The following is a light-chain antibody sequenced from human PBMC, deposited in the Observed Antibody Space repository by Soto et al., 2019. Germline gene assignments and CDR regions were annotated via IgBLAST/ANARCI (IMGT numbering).Light chain of an antibody. V-gene: IGKV1-39*01. CDR3: STSYSTPVT. J-gene: IGKJ2*01. CDR1: QSIYNY. Sequence: DIQMTQSPSSLSASVGDRVTITCRASQSIYNYLNWYQQKPGKAPKLLIYSASSLQSGVPSRFSGSGSGTGFHLTHISLPPEEFPTYYWSTSYSTPVTFGQGTKLEIK. CDR2: SAS.